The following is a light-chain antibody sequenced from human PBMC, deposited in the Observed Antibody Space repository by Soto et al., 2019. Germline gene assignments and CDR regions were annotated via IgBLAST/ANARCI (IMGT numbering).Light chain of an antibody. CDR2: VAS. CDR3: QQSYSIPLT. J-gene: IGKJ4*01. Sequence: DIQMTQSPSSLSASVGDRVTITCRASQSISSYLNWYQQKPGKAPKLLISVASSFQSGVPSRFSGSESGTDFTLTISSLQPEDSATYYCQQSYSIPLTFGGGTKVEIK. V-gene: IGKV1-39*01. CDR1: QSISSY.